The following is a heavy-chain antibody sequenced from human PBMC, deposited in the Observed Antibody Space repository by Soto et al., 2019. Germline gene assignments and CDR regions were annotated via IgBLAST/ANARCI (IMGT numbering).Heavy chain of an antibody. CDR2: IIPIFGTA. V-gene: IGHV1-69*01. CDR3: ARDGGRHSGGIDY. CDR1: GGTFSSYS. D-gene: IGHD1-26*01. J-gene: IGHJ4*02. Sequence: QVQLVQSGAEVKKPGSSVKVSCKASGGTFSSYSINWVRQAPGQGREWMGEIIPIFGTANYVQKFQGRVTITADESTSTAYMELSSLRSEDTAVYYCARDGGRHSGGIDYWGQGTLVTVSS.